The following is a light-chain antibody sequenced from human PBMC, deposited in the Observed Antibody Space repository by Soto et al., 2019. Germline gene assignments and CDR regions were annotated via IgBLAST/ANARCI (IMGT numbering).Light chain of an antibody. CDR2: DAS. V-gene: IGKV1-5*01. Sequence: DIQMSQSPSTLSASVGDRVTITCRASQSISRWLAWYQPKPGKAPKALIYDASTLRSGVPSRFSGGGSGTEFTLTISCLQPDDFATDYCQQYNTYSTFSQGTRLEIK. CDR3: QQYNTYST. CDR1: QSISRW. J-gene: IGKJ5*01.